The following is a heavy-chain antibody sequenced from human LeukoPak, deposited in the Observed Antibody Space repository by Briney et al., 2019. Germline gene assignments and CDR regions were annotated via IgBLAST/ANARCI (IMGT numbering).Heavy chain of an antibody. CDR3: AKALNYWYFDL. CDR1: GFTLTNYD. V-gene: IGHV3-23*01. Sequence: GGSLRLSCAASGFTLTNYDMSWVRQAPAKGLEWVSASGADDGTTYADSVKGRFIISRDTSQNTLYLQMNSLRAEDTATYYCAKALNYWYFDLWGRGNLVTVSS. CDR2: SGADDGTT. J-gene: IGHJ2*01.